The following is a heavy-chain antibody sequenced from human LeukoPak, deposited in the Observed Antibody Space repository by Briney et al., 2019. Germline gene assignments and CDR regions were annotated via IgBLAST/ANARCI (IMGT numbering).Heavy chain of an antibody. Sequence: GGSLRLSCAVSGITLSNYGMSWVRQAPGKGLEWVAVISYDGSNKYYADSVKGRFTISRDNSKNTLYLQMNSLRAEDTAVYYCAREERAATAYYFDYWGHGTLVTVSS. CDR3: AREERAATAYYFDY. D-gene: IGHD6-25*01. V-gene: IGHV3-30*03. CDR2: ISYDGSNK. J-gene: IGHJ4*01. CDR1: GITLSNYG.